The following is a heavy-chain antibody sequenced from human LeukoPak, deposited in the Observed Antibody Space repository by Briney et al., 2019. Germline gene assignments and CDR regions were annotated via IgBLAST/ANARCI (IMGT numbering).Heavy chain of an antibody. Sequence: SETLSLTCTVSGRSISSSSYYWGWIRQPPGKGLEWIGNIYYGENTYYNPSLKSRVTISIDTSKNQFYLKLSSLTAADTAVYYCARRDDSSGYHKIFDYWGPGTLVTVSS. CDR1: GRSISSSSYY. CDR2: IYYGENT. V-gene: IGHV4-39*01. D-gene: IGHD3-22*01. J-gene: IGHJ4*02. CDR3: ARRDDSSGYHKIFDY.